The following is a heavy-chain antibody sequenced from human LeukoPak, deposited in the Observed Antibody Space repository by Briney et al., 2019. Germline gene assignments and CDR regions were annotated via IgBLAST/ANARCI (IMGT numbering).Heavy chain of an antibody. Sequence: GGSLRLSCAASGFTFDDYAMHWVRQAPGKGLEWVSGISWNSGSIGYADSVKGRFTISRDNAKNSLYLQMNSLRAEDTALYYCAKLRTKLIWFGESLFDYWGQGTLVTVSS. CDR3: AKLRTKLIWFGESLFDY. D-gene: IGHD3-10*01. CDR2: ISWNSGSI. J-gene: IGHJ4*02. V-gene: IGHV3-9*01. CDR1: GFTFDDYA.